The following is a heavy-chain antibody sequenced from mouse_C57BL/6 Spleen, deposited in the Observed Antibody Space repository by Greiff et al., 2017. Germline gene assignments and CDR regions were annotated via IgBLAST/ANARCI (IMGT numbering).Heavy chain of an antibody. J-gene: IGHJ1*03. CDR1: GYTFTDHI. CDR2: IYPVSGET. CDR3: GRTGDSNYGYFDV. V-gene: IGHV1-11*01. Sequence: QVHVKQSGAELASPGASVTLSCKASGYTFTDHIMNWVKKRPGQGLEWIGRIYPVSGETNYNQKFMGKATFSVDRSSSTVYMVLNSLTSEDPAVYYCGRTGDSNYGYFDVWGTGTTVTVSS. D-gene: IGHD2-5*01.